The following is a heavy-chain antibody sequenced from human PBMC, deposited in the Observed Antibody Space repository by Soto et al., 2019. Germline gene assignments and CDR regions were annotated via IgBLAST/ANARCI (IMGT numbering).Heavy chain of an antibody. CDR2: IFHSGST. Sequence: PSETLSLTCTVSGASISSSYWSWIRQPPGKGLEWIGYIFHSGSTNYNPSLKSRVTISVDTSKNQFSLKLSSVTAADTAVYYCARGDGYCSGGSCYMNFDYWGQGTLVTVSS. D-gene: IGHD2-15*01. CDR1: GASISSSY. CDR3: ARGDGYCSGGSCYMNFDY. J-gene: IGHJ4*02. V-gene: IGHV4-59*12.